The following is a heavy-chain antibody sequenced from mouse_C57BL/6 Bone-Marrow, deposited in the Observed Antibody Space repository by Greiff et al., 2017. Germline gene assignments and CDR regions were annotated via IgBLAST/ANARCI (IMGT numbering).Heavy chain of an antibody. CDR1: GFTFTDYY. D-gene: IGHD2-3*01. V-gene: IGHV7-3*01. CDR2: IRNKANGYTT. J-gene: IGHJ3*01. CDR3: ASHDGYFPWFAY. Sequence: EVQLVESGGGLVQPGGSLSLSCAASGFTFTDYYMSWVRQPPGKALEWLGFIRNKANGYTTEYSASVKGRFTISRDNSQSILYLQMNALRAEDSATYYCASHDGYFPWFAYWGQGTLVTVSA.